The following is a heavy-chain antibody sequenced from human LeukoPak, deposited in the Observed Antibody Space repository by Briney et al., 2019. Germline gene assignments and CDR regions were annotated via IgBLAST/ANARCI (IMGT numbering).Heavy chain of an antibody. Sequence: GRSLRLSCAASGFTFSSYAMHWVRQAPGKGLEWVAVISYDGSNKYYADSVKGRFTISRDNPKNTLYLQMNSLRAEDTAVYCCARGMYSSGWDDAFDIWGQGTMVTVSS. CDR1: GFTFSSYA. J-gene: IGHJ3*02. V-gene: IGHV3-30-3*01. CDR3: ARGMYSSGWDDAFDI. D-gene: IGHD6-19*01. CDR2: ISYDGSNK.